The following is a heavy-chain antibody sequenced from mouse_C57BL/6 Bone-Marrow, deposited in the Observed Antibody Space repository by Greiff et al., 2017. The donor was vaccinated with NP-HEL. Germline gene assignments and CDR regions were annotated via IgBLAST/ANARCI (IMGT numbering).Heavy chain of an antibody. CDR1: GYTFTSYW. CDR2: IDPSDSYT. J-gene: IGHJ2*01. Sequence: QVQLQQPGAELVRPGTSVKLSCKASGYTFTSYWMHWVKQRPGQGLEWIGVIDPSDSYTNYNQKFKGKATLTVDTSSSTAYMQLSSLTSEDSAVYYCARGEELRRNFDYWGQGTTLTVSS. CDR3: ARGEELRRNFDY. D-gene: IGHD3-2*02. V-gene: IGHV1-59*01.